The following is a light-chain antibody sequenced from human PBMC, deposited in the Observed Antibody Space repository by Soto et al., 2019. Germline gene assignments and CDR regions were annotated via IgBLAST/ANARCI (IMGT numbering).Light chain of an antibody. CDR2: AAS. CDR1: QSISSY. V-gene: IGKV1-39*01. J-gene: IGKJ5*01. Sequence: DIQMTQSPSSLSASVGDRVTITCRASQSISSYLNWYQQKPGKAPKLLIYAASSLQSGVPSRFSGSGSGTDFTLTISSLQPEDFAVYYCQHRSNWPPTITFGQGTRLEIK. CDR3: QHRSNWPPTIT.